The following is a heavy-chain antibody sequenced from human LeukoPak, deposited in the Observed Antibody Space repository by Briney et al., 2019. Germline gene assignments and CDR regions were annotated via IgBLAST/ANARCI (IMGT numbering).Heavy chain of an antibody. V-gene: IGHV1-69*05. CDR3: ARSGVRGADLAFFDF. CDR2: IIPLFGTP. D-gene: IGHD3-10*01. J-gene: IGHJ4*02. CDR1: GGSFSSYA. Sequence: ASVKVSCKASGGSFSSYAFNWVRQGPGQGLEWMGGIIPLFGTPSYAQRFQDRVTITTDASTSTVYMDLSSLRSEDTAMYFCARSGVRGADLAFFDFWGQGTLVTVSS.